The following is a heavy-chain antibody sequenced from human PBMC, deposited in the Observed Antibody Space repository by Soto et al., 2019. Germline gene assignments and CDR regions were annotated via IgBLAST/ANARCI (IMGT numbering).Heavy chain of an antibody. D-gene: IGHD4-4*01. Sequence: GGSLRLSCAASGFTFSAYWMHWVRQAPGKGLVWVSRINSDGSDTSYADSVKGRFTISRDNAKNTLYLQLNSLRAEDTAVYYCARYGTVYSYAYWGQGTLVTVS. J-gene: IGHJ4*02. CDR1: GFTFSAYW. CDR2: INSDGSDT. CDR3: ARYGTVYSYAY. V-gene: IGHV3-74*01.